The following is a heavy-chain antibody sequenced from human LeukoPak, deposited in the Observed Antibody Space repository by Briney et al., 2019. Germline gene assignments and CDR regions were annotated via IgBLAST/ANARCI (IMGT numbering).Heavy chain of an antibody. CDR1: GFTFSSYA. CDR2: ISGSGGST. Sequence: GGSLRLSCVGSGFTFSSYAMSWVRQAPGKGLEWVSVISGSGGSTNHADSVKGRFTISRDNSKNTLYLQTNSLRAEDTAVYYCAKDVDSSGYPTYYFDHGGQGTLLTVSS. V-gene: IGHV3-23*01. D-gene: IGHD3-22*01. CDR3: AKDVDSSGYPTYYFDH. J-gene: IGHJ4*02.